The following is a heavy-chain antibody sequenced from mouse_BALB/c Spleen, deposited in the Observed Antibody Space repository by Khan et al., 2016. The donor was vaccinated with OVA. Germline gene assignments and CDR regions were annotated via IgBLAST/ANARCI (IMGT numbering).Heavy chain of an antibody. V-gene: IGHV3-2*02. D-gene: IGHD1-1*01. CDR2: ITYSGNT. J-gene: IGHJ2*01. CDR3: ARDYGSSYLFFDY. CDR1: GYSITSDYA. Sequence: EVQLQESGPGLVKPSQSLSLTCTVTGYSITSDYAWNWIRQFPGNKLEWMAYITYSGNTGYNPSLKGRISITRDTSKNQFFLQLNSVTTEDTATYYCARDYGSSYLFFDYGGRGTTLTVSS.